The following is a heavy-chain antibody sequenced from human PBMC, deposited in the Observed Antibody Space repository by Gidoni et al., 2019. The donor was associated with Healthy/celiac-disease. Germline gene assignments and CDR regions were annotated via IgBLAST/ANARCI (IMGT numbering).Heavy chain of an antibody. CDR3: TTPIVGATTADY. Sequence: EVQLVESGGGLVQPGGSLKLSCAAAGFTFSGSAMHWVRQASGKVLEWVGRIRSKANSYATAYAASVKGRFTISRDDSKNTAYLQMNSLKTEDTAVYYCTTPIVGATTADYWGQGTLVTVSS. CDR1: GFTFSGSA. CDR2: IRSKANSYAT. V-gene: IGHV3-73*02. D-gene: IGHD1-26*01. J-gene: IGHJ4*02.